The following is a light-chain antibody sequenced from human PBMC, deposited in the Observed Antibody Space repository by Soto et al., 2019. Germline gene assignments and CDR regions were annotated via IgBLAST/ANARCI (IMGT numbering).Light chain of an antibody. CDR2: DVS. CDR3: SSYTTSNTRQIV. V-gene: IGLV2-14*01. CDR1: SRDVGGYNY. J-gene: IGLJ1*01. Sequence: QSVLTQPASVSGSPGQSITISCTGTSRDVGGYNYVSWYQQQPGKAPKFMIYDVSNRPSGASNRFSGSKSGNTASLTISGLQAEDEADYSGSSYTTSNTRQIVFGTGTKAT.